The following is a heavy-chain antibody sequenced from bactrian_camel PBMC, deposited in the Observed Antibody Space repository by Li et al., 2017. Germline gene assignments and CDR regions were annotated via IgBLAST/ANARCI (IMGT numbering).Heavy chain of an antibody. D-gene: IGHD6*01. CDR2: ISSSGGST. CDR3: TRDRGLAVAAGSFDY. V-gene: IGHV3S31*01. Sequence: VQLVESGGGLVQPGWSLRLSCAASGFTFSDYAMSWVRQAPGKGLEWVSFISSSGGSTFYADSVKGRFTISRDDAKNTLNLELNSLKTEDTAMYYCTRDRGLAVAAGSFDYWAQGTQVTVS. J-gene: IGHJ6*01. CDR1: GFTFSDYA.